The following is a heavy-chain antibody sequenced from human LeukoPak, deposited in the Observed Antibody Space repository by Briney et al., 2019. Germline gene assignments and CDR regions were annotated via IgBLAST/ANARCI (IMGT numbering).Heavy chain of an antibody. CDR3: ARRGPSSEYFDH. V-gene: IGHV5-51*01. CDR1: GYTVTNRW. Sequence: GESLKISCKGSGYTVTNRWIGWGRQTPGKGREWMGIIYPGDSDTRYNPSFQGQVTISADKSIATAYLQWSSLEASDTGIYYCARRGPSSEYFDHWGQGTLVTVSS. D-gene: IGHD3-16*01. J-gene: IGHJ4*02. CDR2: IYPGDSDT.